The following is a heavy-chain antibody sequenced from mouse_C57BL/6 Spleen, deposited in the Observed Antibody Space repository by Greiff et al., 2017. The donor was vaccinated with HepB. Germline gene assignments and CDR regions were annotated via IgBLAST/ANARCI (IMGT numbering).Heavy chain of an antibody. D-gene: IGHD3-2*02. Sequence: VQLQQSGPELVKPGASVKISCKASGYAFSSSWMNWVKQRPGKGLEWIGRIYPGDGDTNYNGKFKGKATLTADKSSSTAYMQLSSLTSEDSAVYFCARGSGTTIDYWGQGTTRTVSS. CDR1: GYAFSSSW. J-gene: IGHJ2*01. CDR3: ARGSGTTIDY. CDR2: IYPGDGDT. V-gene: IGHV1-82*01.